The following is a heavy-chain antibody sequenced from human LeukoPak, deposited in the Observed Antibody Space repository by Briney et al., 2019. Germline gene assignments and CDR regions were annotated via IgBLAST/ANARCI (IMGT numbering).Heavy chain of an antibody. CDR2: ISYDGSNK. V-gene: IGHV3-30*18. CDR1: GFTSSSYG. Sequence: GRSLRPSCAASGFTSSSYGMHWVRQAPGKGLEWVAVISYDGSNKYYADSVKGRFTISRDNSKNTLYLQMNSLRAEDTAVYYCAKDPINGYYDFWSDYSYFDYWGQGTLVTVSS. J-gene: IGHJ4*02. D-gene: IGHD3-3*01. CDR3: AKDPINGYYDFWSDYSYFDY.